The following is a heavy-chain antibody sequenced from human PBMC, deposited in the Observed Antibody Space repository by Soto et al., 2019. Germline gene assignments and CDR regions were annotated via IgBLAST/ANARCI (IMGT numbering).Heavy chain of an antibody. J-gene: IGHJ5*02. CDR1: GGSISNYD. D-gene: IGHD5-18*01. CDR3: ARGGYRTLAWFDP. CDR2: IYHSGTT. V-gene: IGHV4-59*01. Sequence: SETLSLTCTVSGGSISNYDWSWIRPSPGKGLEWIANIYHSGTTNYNLSLKGRVSISIDSSKNQVSLRLKSVTAADTAVYYCARGGYRTLAWFDPWGQGTLVTVSS.